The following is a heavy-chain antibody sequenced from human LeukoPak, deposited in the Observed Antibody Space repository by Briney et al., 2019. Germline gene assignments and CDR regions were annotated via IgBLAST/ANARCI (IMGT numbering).Heavy chain of an antibody. CDR1: GFTFSSYW. D-gene: IGHD5-18*01. Sequence: GGSLRLSCAASGFTFSSYWMHWVRQAPGKGLVWVSRINSDGSSTSYADSVKGRFTISRDNAKNTLYLQMNSLRAEDTAVYYCARDRDSCGYYYYYMDVWGKGTTVTVSS. CDR2: INSDGSST. CDR3: ARDRDSCGYYYYYMDV. J-gene: IGHJ6*03. V-gene: IGHV3-74*01.